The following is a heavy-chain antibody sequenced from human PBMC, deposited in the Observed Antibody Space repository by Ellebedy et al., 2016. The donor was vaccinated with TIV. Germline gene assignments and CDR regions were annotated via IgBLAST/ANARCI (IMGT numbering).Heavy chain of an antibody. Sequence: LSLTCAASGFTSSTYAMSWVCQAPGKGLEWVSAISGSVGSTYYADPVKGRFTISRDNSRNTLYLQMNSLRAEDTAICYCAKDRVGGDGRWVFDIWGQGTTVTVSS. D-gene: IGHD3-16*01. V-gene: IGHV3-23*01. J-gene: IGHJ3*02. CDR3: AKDRVGGDGRWVFDI. CDR1: GFTSSTYA. CDR2: ISGSVGST.